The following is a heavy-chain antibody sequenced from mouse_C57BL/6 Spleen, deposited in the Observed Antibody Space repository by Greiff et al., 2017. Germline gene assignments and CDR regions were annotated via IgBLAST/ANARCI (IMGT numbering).Heavy chain of an antibody. D-gene: IGHD1-1*01. CDR2: ISYDGSN. Sequence: EVQLVESGPGLVKPSQSLSLTCSVTGYSITSGYYWNWIRQFPGNKLEWMGYISYDGSNNYNPSLKNRNSITRDTSKNQFFLKLNSVTTEDTATYYCARGYGYAMDYWGQGTSVTVSS. J-gene: IGHJ4*01. CDR1: GYSITSGYY. CDR3: ARGYGYAMDY. V-gene: IGHV3-6*01.